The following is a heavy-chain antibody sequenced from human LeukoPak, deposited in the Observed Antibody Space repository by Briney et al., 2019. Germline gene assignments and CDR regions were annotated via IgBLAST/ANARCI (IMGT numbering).Heavy chain of an antibody. CDR2: ISGSGGST. D-gene: IGHD3-22*01. CDR1: GFTFSSYA. J-gene: IGHJ6*02. CDR3: AKTQYYYDSSGYYVPYYSYYYGMDV. Sequence: PGGSLRLSCAASGFTFSSYAMSWVRQAPGKGLEWVSAISGSGGSTYYADSVKGRFTISRDNSKNTLYLQMNSLRAEDTAVYYCAKTQYYYDSSGYYVPYYSYYYGMDVWGQGTTVTVSS. V-gene: IGHV3-23*01.